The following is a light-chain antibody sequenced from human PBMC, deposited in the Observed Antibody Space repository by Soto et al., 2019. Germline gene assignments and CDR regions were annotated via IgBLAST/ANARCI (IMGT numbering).Light chain of an antibody. CDR2: DTC. V-gene: IGKV3-11*01. J-gene: IGKJ1*01. Sequence: SVFTQSPATLSLSPRERATLSCRSSQSISSYFAWYQQKPGQAPRLLIYDTCTRATGIPVRFSGSGSGTDLTLTISSLEPEDFAVYYCQQRSTWPRWTFGQGTKVDVK. CDR1: QSISSY. CDR3: QQRSTWPRWT.